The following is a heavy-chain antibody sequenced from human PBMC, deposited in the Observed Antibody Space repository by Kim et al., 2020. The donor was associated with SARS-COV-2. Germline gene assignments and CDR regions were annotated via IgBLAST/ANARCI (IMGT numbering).Heavy chain of an antibody. CDR1: GYSFTSYW. CDR3: ARQGTYCSSTSCYSWFDP. V-gene: IGHV5-10-1*01. Sequence: GESLKISCKGSGYSFTSYWISWVRQMPGKGLEWMGRIDPSDSYTNYSPSFQGHVTISADKSISTAYLQWSSLKASDTATYYCARQGTYCSSTSCYSWFDPWGQGTLVTVSS. CDR2: IDPSDSYT. J-gene: IGHJ5*02. D-gene: IGHD2-2*02.